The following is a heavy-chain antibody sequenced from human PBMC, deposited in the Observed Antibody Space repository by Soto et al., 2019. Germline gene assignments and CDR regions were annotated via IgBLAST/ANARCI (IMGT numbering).Heavy chain of an antibody. J-gene: IGHJ6*02. D-gene: IGHD3-10*01. V-gene: IGHV5-51*01. CDR1: GYSFTSYW. Sequence: PGESLKISCKGSGYSFTSYWIDWVRQMRGKGLECMGIIYPGDSDTRYSTSSQSPGTIPADKSISTAHLQRSSPQASDTAMYYPAAGGVRGAITPNRDYYDMDGWGQGTTVTLSS. CDR2: IYPGDSDT. CDR3: AAGGVRGAITPNRDYYDMDG.